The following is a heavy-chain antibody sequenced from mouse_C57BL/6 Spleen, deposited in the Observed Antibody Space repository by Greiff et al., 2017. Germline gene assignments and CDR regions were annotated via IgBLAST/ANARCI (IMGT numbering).Heavy chain of an antibody. CDR3: ARREDGDYGWFAY. CDR1: GFTFSSYG. V-gene: IGHV5-6*02. J-gene: IGHJ3*01. Sequence: EVMLVESGGDLVKPGGSLKLSCAASGFTFSSYGMSWVRQTPDKKLEWVATISRGGSYTNYPDSVKGRFTISRDNAKNTLYLQMSSLTSEDTAMYYGARREDGDYGWFAYWGQGTLVTVSA. CDR2: ISRGGSYT. D-gene: IGHD2-13*01.